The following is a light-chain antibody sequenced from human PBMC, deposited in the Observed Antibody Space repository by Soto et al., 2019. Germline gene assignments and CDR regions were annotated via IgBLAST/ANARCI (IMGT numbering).Light chain of an antibody. CDR3: QQLYTYPLT. CDR1: QGISSY. J-gene: IGKJ4*01. Sequence: AIRMTQSPSSLSASTGDRVTITCRASQGISSYLAWYQQKPGKAPNLLIYTASTLQSGVPSRFSGSGSGTEFTLTITSLQPEDFASYYCQQLYTYPLTFGGGTKVEIK. CDR2: TAS. V-gene: IGKV1-8*01.